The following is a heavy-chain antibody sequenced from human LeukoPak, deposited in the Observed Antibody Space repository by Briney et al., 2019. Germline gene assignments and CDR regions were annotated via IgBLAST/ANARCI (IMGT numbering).Heavy chain of an antibody. CDR1: GLTFSRSC. CDR3: VRGPLYSSLEY. CDR2: ISGRDGST. V-gene: IGHV3-23*01. Sequence: GGSLRLSCAASGLTFSRSCLSWVRQPPGKWLEWVSTISGRDGSTYYADSVRGRFTISRDNSDNTLFLQMNSLRAEDTAVYYCVRGPLYSSLEYWGQGSLVTVSS. J-gene: IGHJ4*02. D-gene: IGHD4-11*01.